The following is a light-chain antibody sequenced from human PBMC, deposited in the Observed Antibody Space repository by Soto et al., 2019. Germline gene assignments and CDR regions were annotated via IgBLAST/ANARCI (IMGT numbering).Light chain of an antibody. CDR3: QQRKSWPPIT. CDR1: QSVSIY. V-gene: IGKV3-11*01. CDR2: DAS. J-gene: IGKJ5*01. Sequence: EVVLTQSPATLSLSPGERATLSCRASQSVSIYLAWYQQKPGQAPRLLIYDASNRATDIPARFSGSGSGTAFTLTISSLEPEDFAVYYCQQRKSWPPITFGQGTRLEIK.